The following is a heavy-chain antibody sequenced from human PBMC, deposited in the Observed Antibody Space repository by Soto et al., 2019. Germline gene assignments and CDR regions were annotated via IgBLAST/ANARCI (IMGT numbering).Heavy chain of an antibody. CDR1: GFTFSNAW. CDR3: TTEPKLIKVVPAAGFQH. CDR2: IKSKTDGGTT. V-gene: IGHV3-15*01. Sequence: PGGSLRLSCAASGFTFSNAWMSWVRQAPGKGLEWVGRIKSKTDGGTTDYAAPVKGRFTISRDDSKNTLYLQMNSLKTEDTAVYYCTTEPKLIKVVPAAGFQHWGQATLVTVSS. D-gene: IGHD2-2*01. J-gene: IGHJ1*01.